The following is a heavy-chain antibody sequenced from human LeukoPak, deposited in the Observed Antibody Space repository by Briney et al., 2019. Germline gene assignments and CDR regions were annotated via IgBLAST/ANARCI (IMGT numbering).Heavy chain of an antibody. Sequence: PGGSLRLSCAASGFTFSSYAMSWVRQAPGKGLEWVSAISGSGGSTYYADSVKGRFTISRDNSKNTLYLQMNSLRAEDTAVYYCAKDPYSGSYNPLYGGYGMDVWGQGTTVTVSS. CDR1: GFTFSSYA. V-gene: IGHV3-23*01. CDR3: AKDPYSGSYNPLYGGYGMDV. D-gene: IGHD1-26*01. CDR2: ISGSGGST. J-gene: IGHJ6*02.